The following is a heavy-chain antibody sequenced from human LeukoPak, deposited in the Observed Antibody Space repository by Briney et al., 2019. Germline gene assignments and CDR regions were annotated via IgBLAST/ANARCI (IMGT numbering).Heavy chain of an antibody. V-gene: IGHV3-48*01. CDR1: GFTFSSYG. Sequence: GGSLRLSCAASGFTFSSYGMHWVRQAPGKGLEWVSYISSSSSTIDYADSVKGRFTISRDNSKNTLYLQMNSLRAEDTAVYYCAKDRFFVGVAAPYYSDYWGQGTLVTVSS. D-gene: IGHD6-19*01. CDR3: AKDRFFVGVAAPYYSDY. CDR2: ISSSSSTI. J-gene: IGHJ4*02.